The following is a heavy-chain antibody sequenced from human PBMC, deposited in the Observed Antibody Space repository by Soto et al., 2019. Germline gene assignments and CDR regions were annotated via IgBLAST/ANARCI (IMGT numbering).Heavy chain of an antibody. CDR1: GGSLTGYY. CDR2: INHSGST. V-gene: IGHV4-34*01. D-gene: IGHD1-26*01. Sequence: SETLSLTCAVYGGSLTGYYWSWIRQPPGRGLEWIGEINHSGSTNYNPSLKSRVTISVDTSENQFSLKLSSVTAADTAVYYCTRGLGGYPSNWGQGTLVTVSS. CDR3: TRGLGGYPSN. J-gene: IGHJ4*02.